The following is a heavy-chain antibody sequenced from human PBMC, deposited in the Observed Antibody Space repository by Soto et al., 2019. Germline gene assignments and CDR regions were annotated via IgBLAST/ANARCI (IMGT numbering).Heavy chain of an antibody. CDR1: GDSIISSDFY. Sequence: SETLSLTCTVSGDSIISSDFYWGWVRQPPGKGLEWIGSIFYLGSSYYNPSLKSRVTMSVDTSKNQFSLRLRSVTAADTALYFCARHSLALRKNNWFDPWGQGTMVTVSS. V-gene: IGHV4-39*01. CDR2: IFYLGSS. J-gene: IGHJ5*02. D-gene: IGHD3-3*02. CDR3: ARHSLALRKNNWFDP.